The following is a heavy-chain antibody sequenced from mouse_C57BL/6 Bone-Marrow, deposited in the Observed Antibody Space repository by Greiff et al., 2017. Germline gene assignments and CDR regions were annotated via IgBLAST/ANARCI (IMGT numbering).Heavy chain of an antibody. J-gene: IGHJ2*01. V-gene: IGHV5-2*01. Sequence: EVNVVESGGGLVQPGESLKLSCESNEYEFPSHYMSWVRKTPGKSLELVAAINSDGGSTYYPSTLERRFIISRDNTKKTLYLLMRSLRSEDTALYYCARKTGDYWGQGTTLTVSS. CDR2: INSDGGST. CDR3: ARKTGDY. CDR1: EYEFPSHY.